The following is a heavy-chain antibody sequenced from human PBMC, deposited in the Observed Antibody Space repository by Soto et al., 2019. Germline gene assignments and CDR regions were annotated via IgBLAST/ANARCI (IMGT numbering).Heavy chain of an antibody. CDR2: MNPNSGNT. CDR1: GYTFTSYD. J-gene: IGHJ5*02. CDR3: ARVVLMVYATVFDP. Sequence: ASVKVSCKASGYTFTSYDINWVRQATGQGLEWMGWMNPNSGNTGYAQKFQGRVTMTRNTSISTAYMELSSLRSEDTAVYYCARVVLMVYATVFDPWGQGTLVTVSS. V-gene: IGHV1-8*01. D-gene: IGHD2-8*01.